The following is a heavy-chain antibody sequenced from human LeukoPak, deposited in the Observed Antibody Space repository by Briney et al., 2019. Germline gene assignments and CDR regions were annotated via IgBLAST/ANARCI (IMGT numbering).Heavy chain of an antibody. J-gene: IGHJ4*02. D-gene: IGHD3-10*02. V-gene: IGHV4-34*01. CDR2: INHSGIP. CDR1: GASFSDYF. CDR3: AREEGGAVRLFGV. Sequence: SETLSLACAVYGASFSDYFWTWIRQPPGGGLEWVGEINHSGIPNYNPSLKSRVSVSVDTSKNQFSLKLSSVTAADTAVYYCAREEGGAVRLFGVWGQGTLVTVSS.